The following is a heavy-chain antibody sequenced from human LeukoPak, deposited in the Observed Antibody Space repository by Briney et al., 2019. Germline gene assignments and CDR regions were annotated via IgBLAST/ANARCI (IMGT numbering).Heavy chain of an antibody. V-gene: IGHV3-53*01. D-gene: IGHD4-23*01. CDR1: GFTVSSNY. Sequence: PGGSLRLSCAAFGFTVSSNYMSWVRQAPGKGLEWVSVIFGGGGTYYGDSVRGRFTISRDNSKNTLYLQMNSLRAEDTAVYYCASVAFLGGNSPSPLDYWGQGTLVTVSS. J-gene: IGHJ4*02. CDR3: ASVAFLGGNSPSPLDY. CDR2: IFGGGGT.